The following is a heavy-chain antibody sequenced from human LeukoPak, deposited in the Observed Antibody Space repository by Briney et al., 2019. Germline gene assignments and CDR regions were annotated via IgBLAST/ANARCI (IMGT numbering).Heavy chain of an antibody. CDR3: ARGPDIVVVVAATAAEYFQH. V-gene: IGHV4-34*01. Sequence: SETLSLTCAVYGGSFSGYYWSWIRQPPGKGLEWLGEINHSGRTNYNPSLKSRVTISVDTSKNQFSLKLSSVTAADTAVYYCARGPDIVVVVAATAAEYFQHWGQGTLVTVSS. CDR1: GGSFSGYY. J-gene: IGHJ1*01. D-gene: IGHD2-15*01. CDR2: INHSGRT.